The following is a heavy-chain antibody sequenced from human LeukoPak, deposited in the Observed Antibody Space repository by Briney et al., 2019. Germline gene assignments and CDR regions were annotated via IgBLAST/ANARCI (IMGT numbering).Heavy chain of an antibody. D-gene: IGHD1-14*01. J-gene: IGHJ4*02. CDR3: ARVYRRYFDY. CDR2: ISSSSSSI. V-gene: IGHV3-48*01. CDR1: GFTFSNNW. Sequence: GSLRLSCAASGFTFSNNWMSWVRLAPGKGLEWVSYISSSSSSIYYADAVKGRFTISRDNAKNSLYLQMNSLRAEDTAVYYCARVYRRYFDYWGQGTLVTVSS.